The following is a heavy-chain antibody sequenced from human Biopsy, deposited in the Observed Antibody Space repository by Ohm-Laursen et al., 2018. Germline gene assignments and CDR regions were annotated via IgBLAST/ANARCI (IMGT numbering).Heavy chain of an antibody. CDR3: ARGPYGDNAGAFDV. J-gene: IGHJ3*01. D-gene: IGHD4/OR15-4a*01. CDR1: GGSFSGYD. CDR2: FSHTGTT. Sequence: TLSLTCAVDGGSFSGYDWTWIRQPPGKGLEWVGEFSHTGTTIYNPSLKSRLTISGDKSKNHFSLRLTSVTAADTATYFCARGPYGDNAGAFDVWGQGTVVTVSS. V-gene: IGHV4-34*01.